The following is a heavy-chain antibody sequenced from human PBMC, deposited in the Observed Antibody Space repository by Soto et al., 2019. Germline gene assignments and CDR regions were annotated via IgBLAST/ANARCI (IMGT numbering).Heavy chain of an antibody. CDR1: GGSISSYY. CDR3: ARSTGVMKDDFVPYYYYYMDV. V-gene: IGHV4-59*01. J-gene: IGHJ6*03. D-gene: IGHD3-3*01. Sequence: SETLSLTCTVSGGSISSYYWSWIRQPPGKGLEWIGYIYYSGSTNYNPSLKSRVTISVDTSKNQFSLKLSSVTAADTAVYYCARSTGVMKDDFVPYYYYYMDVWGKGTTVTVSS. CDR2: IYYSGST.